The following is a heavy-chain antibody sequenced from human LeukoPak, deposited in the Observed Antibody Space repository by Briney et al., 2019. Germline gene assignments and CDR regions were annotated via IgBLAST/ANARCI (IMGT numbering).Heavy chain of an antibody. CDR3: ARDRRRPSISSSWYSGDDAFDI. Sequence: SETLSLTCAVYGGSFSGYYWSWIRQPPGKGLEWIGEINHSGSTNYNPSLKSRVTMSVDTSKNQFSLKLSSVTAADTAVYYCARDRRRPSISSSWYSGDDAFDIWGQGTMVTVSS. CDR2: INHSGST. J-gene: IGHJ3*02. V-gene: IGHV4-34*01. CDR1: GGSFSGYY. D-gene: IGHD6-13*01.